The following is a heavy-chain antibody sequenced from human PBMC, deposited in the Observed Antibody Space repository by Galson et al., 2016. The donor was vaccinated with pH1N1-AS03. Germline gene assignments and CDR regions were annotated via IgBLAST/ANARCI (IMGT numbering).Heavy chain of an antibody. CDR3: VKGGGYSHGFLEYYFDS. CDR1: GFVFSTSA. J-gene: IGHJ4*02. CDR2: IRYDESIK. V-gene: IGHV3-30*02. D-gene: IGHD3-3*01. Sequence: SLRLSCAASGFVFSTSAIHWVRQSPGKGLEWVAFIRYDESIKNYGDSVKGRSSISRDNPTNTVYLEMNTLRPEDTAVYYCVKGGGYSHGFLEYYFDSWGQGTLVTVSS.